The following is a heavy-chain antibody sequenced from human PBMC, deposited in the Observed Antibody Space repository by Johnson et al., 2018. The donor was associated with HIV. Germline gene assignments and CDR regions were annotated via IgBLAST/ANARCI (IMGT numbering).Heavy chain of an antibody. CDR3: ATHLSDYDDTLTDDAFDV. CDR1: GFTFSTYA. V-gene: IGHV3-23*04. Sequence: VQLVESGGGLVQPGGYLGLSCAASGFTFSTYAMTWVRQAPGKGLEWVSVISGIGGDTYYADSVKGRFTISRATSNTTLYRHINSLRTEDTASYYCATHLSDYDDTLTDDAFDVWGQGTVVTVSS. D-gene: IGHD4-17*01. J-gene: IGHJ3*01. CDR2: ISGIGGDT.